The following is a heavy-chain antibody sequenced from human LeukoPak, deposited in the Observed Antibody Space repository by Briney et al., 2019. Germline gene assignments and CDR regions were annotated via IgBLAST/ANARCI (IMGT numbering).Heavy chain of an antibody. V-gene: IGHV1-3*01. J-gene: IGHJ4*02. Sequence: ASVKVSCKASGYTFINYIMHWVRQAPGQRLEWMGWINGHNGDTRYSQRFQGRVTITRDTSASTAYMELSSLRSEDTAVYYCARDNDYGYYFDYWGQGTLVTVSS. D-gene: IGHD4-17*01. CDR1: GYTFINYI. CDR2: INGHNGDT. CDR3: ARDNDYGYYFDY.